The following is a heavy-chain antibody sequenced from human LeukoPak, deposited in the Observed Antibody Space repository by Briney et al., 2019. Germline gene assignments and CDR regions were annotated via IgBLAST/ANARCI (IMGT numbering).Heavy chain of an antibody. CDR2: IIVSGSAK. J-gene: IGHJ5*02. CDR3: ATASYFDFPS. D-gene: IGHD3-3*01. V-gene: IGHV3-48*03. CDR1: GFTFSRYE. Sequence: GGSLRLSCAASGFTFSRYEMNWVRQAPGKGLEWVSYIIVSGSAKNYADSVKGRFTISRDNAKNSLHLQMNSLRAEDTAVYYCATASYFDFPSWGQGTLVTVSS.